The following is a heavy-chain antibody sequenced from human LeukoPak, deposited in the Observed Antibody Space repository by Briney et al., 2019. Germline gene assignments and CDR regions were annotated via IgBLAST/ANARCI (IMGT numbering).Heavy chain of an antibody. CDR1: GDSISGGPYY. D-gene: IGHD3-3*01. CDR3: AREGSGYSPFDF. J-gene: IGHJ4*02. CDR2: VYYSGST. Sequence: SETLSLTCTVSGDSISGGPYYWTWIRQPPGKGLEWIGYVYYSGSTYYNPSLESRVTISIDRPKNQFSLKLSSVTAADTAVYYCAREGSGYSPFDFWGQGTLVTVAS. V-gene: IGHV4-30-2*01.